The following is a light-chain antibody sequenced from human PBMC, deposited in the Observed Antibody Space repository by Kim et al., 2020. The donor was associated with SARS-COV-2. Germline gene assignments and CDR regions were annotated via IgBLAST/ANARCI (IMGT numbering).Light chain of an antibody. J-gene: IGLJ2*01. CDR2: LNSDGSH. Sequence: SVRLPCTLRSAHPNYALALHRQQPEKGPRYLIKLNSDGSHIREDGIPDRFSGSSSGAERYLFISSLQSEDEADYYCQTWGTDMGIFGGGTQLTVL. CDR3: QTWGTDMGI. CDR1: SAHPNYA. V-gene: IGLV4-69*01.